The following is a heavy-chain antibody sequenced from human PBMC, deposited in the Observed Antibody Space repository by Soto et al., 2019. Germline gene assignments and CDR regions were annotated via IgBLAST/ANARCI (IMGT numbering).Heavy chain of an antibody. CDR3: AAAWIQLWLGAFDI. D-gene: IGHD5-18*01. Sequence: GGSLRLSCAASGFTFDDYGMSWVRQAPGKGLEWVSGINWNGGSTGYADSVKGRFTISRDNAKNSLYLQMNSLRAEDTALYYCAAAWIQLWLGAFDIWGQGTMVTVSS. CDR2: INWNGGST. V-gene: IGHV3-20*04. J-gene: IGHJ3*02. CDR1: GFTFDDYG.